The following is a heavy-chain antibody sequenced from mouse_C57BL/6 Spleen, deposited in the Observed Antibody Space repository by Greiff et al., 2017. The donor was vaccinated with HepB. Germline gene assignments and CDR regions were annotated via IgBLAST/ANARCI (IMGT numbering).Heavy chain of an antibody. CDR1: GFTFTDYY. CDR3: ARQTAQATAMDY. D-gene: IGHD3-2*02. V-gene: IGHV7-3*01. J-gene: IGHJ4*01. Sequence: EVMLVESGGGLVQPGGSLSLSCAASGFTFTDYYMSWVRQPPGKALEWLGFIRNKANGYTTEYSASVKGRFTISRDNSQSILYLQMNALGAEDSATYYCARQTAQATAMDYWGQGTSVTVSS. CDR2: IRNKANGYTT.